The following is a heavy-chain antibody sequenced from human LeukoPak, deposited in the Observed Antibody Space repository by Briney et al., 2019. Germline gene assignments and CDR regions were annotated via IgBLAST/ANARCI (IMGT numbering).Heavy chain of an antibody. CDR1: GFTFNNYW. CDR2: IKDDGSEK. J-gene: IGHJ4*02. V-gene: IGHV3-7*05. CDR3: APSCGSDCPGAY. Sequence: TGGSLRLSCAASGFTFNNYWVNWVRQAPGKGLEWVAHIKDDGSEKYYVDSVKGRFTISRDNAKNSLYLQINSLRAEDTAVYYCAPSCGSDCPGAYWGQGTLVTVSS. D-gene: IGHD2-21*02.